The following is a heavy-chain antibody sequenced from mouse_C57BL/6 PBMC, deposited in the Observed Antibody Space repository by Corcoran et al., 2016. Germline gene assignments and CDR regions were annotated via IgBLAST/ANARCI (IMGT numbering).Heavy chain of an antibody. CDR3: AREDYDGTWFAY. CDR2: INTYSGVP. V-gene: IGHV9-3*01. CDR1: GYTFTTYG. D-gene: IGHD2-4*01. Sequence: QIQLVQSGPELKKPGETVKISCKASGYTFTTYGMSWVKQAPGKGLKWMGWINTYSGVPTYADDFKGRFAFSLETSASTAYLQINNLKNEDTATYFCAREDYDGTWFAYWGQGTLVTVSA. J-gene: IGHJ3*01.